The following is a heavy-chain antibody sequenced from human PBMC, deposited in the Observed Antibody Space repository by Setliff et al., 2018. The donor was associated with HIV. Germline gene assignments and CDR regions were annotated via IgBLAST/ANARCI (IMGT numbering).Heavy chain of an antibody. D-gene: IGHD3-22*01. CDR3: ARHSGLGGYYSPFDY. V-gene: IGHV4-39*01. Sequence: SETLSLTCTVSGGSISNNDYYWGWSRQPPGKGLEWIGSNYYSGSTHYNPILKRRISITVDTSKNQFSLKVGSMTAADTAVYYWARHSGLGGYYSPFDYWGPGTLVTVSS. J-gene: IGHJ4*02. CDR1: GGSISNNDYY. CDR2: NYYSGST.